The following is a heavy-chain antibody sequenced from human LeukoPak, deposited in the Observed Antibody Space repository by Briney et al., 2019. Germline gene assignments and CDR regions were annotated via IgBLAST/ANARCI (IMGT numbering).Heavy chain of an antibody. D-gene: IGHD3-3*02. CDR3: ARGSPFYYFDY. J-gene: IGHJ4*02. CDR1: GGSFSGYY. CDR2: INHSGST. Sequence: SETLSLTCAVYGGSFSGYYWSWIRQPPGKGLEWIGEINHSGSTNYNPSLKSRVTISVDTSKNQFSLKLSSVTAADTAVYYCARGSPFYYFDYGGQGPLATVSS. V-gene: IGHV4-34*01.